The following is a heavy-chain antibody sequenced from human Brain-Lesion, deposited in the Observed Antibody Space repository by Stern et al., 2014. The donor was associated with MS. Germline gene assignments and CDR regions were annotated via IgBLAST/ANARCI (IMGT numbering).Heavy chain of an antibody. Sequence: VQLVESGAEVKKPGASGKVSCKVSGYTLTELSMHWVRQAPRKGLEWMGGFDPEDGETIYAQKFQGSVTMTEDSSTDTAYMELSSLRSEDPAVYYCATLSPGAGGNYYRHFDYWGQGTLVTVSS. CDR3: ATLSPGAGGNYYRHFDY. J-gene: IGHJ4*02. D-gene: IGHD1-26*01. V-gene: IGHV1-24*01. CDR1: GYTLTELS. CDR2: FDPEDGET.